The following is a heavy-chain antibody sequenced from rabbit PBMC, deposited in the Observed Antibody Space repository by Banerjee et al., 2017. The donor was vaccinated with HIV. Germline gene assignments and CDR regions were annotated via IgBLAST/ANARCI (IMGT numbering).Heavy chain of an antibody. Sequence: QEQLVESGGGLVTLGGSLKLSCKASGIDFTTYGISWVRQAPGKGLEWIGCIYIGSGSTYYASWAKGRFTISKTSSTTVTLQMTSLTAADTATYFCASDISGYGVFNLWGQGTLVTVS. CDR2: IYIGSGST. J-gene: IGHJ4*01. CDR1: GIDFTTYG. V-gene: IGHV1S45*01. D-gene: IGHD6-1*01. CDR3: ASDISGYGVFNL.